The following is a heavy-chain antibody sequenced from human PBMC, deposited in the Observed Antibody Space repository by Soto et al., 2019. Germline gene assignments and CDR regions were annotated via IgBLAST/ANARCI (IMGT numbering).Heavy chain of an antibody. D-gene: IGHD1-26*01. V-gene: IGHV3-21*01. CDR3: ARGVGAGAYYYYGMDV. J-gene: IGHJ6*02. Sequence: PGGDRRVSCSASSLTFSSDSRKWVRAPPGKGLEWVSSISSSSSYIYYADSVKGRFTISRDNAKNSLYLQMNSLRAEDTAVYYCARGVGAGAYYYYGMDVWGPGTTVTVSS. CDR1: SLTFSSDS. CDR2: ISSSSSYI.